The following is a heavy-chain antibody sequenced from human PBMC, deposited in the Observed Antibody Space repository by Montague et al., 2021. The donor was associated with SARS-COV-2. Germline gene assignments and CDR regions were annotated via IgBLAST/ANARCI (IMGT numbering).Heavy chain of an antibody. CDR3: ARGVRQLGVRYYYYYIDV. V-gene: IGHV4-34*01. CDR2: INHSGST. D-gene: IGHD6-6*01. J-gene: IGHJ6*03. Sequence: SETLSLTCAVYGGSFSGYYWSWIRQPPGKGLEWIGGINHSGSTNYNPSLKSRVTISMDTSKNQFSLKLSSVTAADTAVYYCARGVRQLGVRYYYYYIDVWDKGTTVTVSS. CDR1: GGSFSGYY.